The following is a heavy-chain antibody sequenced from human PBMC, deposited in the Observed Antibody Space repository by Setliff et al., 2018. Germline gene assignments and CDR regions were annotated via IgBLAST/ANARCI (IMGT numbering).Heavy chain of an antibody. D-gene: IGHD1-26*01. V-gene: IGHV1-2*04. Sequence: AASVKVSCKASGYTFTGYYMHWVRQAPGQGLEWMGWINPNSGGTNYAQKFQGWVTMTRDTSISTAYMELSRLRSDDTAVYYCARGRGSYYYYMDVWGKGTTVTVSS. CDR3: ARGRGSYYYYMDV. J-gene: IGHJ6*03. CDR1: GYTFTGYY. CDR2: INPNSGGT.